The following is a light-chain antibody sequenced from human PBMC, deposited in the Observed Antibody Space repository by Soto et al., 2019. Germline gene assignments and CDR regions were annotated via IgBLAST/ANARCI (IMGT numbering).Light chain of an antibody. CDR2: DVS. CDR1: SSDVGGYNY. CDR3: SSYTSSSTLG. Sequence: QSALTQPASVSGSPGQSITISCTGTSSDVGGYNYVSWYQQHPGKAPKLMIYDVSNRTSGVSNRFSGSKSGNTASLTISGLQAEDEADYNCSSYTSSSTLGFGGGTKLTVL. J-gene: IGLJ2*01. V-gene: IGLV2-14*01.